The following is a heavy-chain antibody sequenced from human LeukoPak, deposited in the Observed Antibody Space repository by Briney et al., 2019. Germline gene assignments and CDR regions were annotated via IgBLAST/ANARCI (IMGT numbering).Heavy chain of an antibody. V-gene: IGHV1-2*04. Sequence: ASVKVSSKASGYTFTGYYMHWVRQAPGQGLEWMGWINPNSGGTNYAQKFQGWVTMTRDTSISTAYMELSRLRSDDTAVYYCARQYSGYDVNFDYWGQGTLVTVSS. J-gene: IGHJ4*02. CDR2: INPNSGGT. CDR3: ARQYSGYDVNFDY. D-gene: IGHD5-12*01. CDR1: GYTFTGYY.